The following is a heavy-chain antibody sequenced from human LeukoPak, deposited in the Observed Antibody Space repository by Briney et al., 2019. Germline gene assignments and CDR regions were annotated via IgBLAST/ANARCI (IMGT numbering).Heavy chain of an antibody. V-gene: IGHV3-7*01. J-gene: IGHJ4*02. CDR2: IKQDGSEK. CDR1: GFIFSNYW. D-gene: IGHD3-10*01. Sequence: GGSLRLSCAASGFIFSNYWMSWVRQAPGKGLEWVANIKQDGSEKFYVDSVKGRFTISRDNAKNSLYLQMNSLRAEDTAVYYCAKDVRALNNYGSGSSGFYWGQGTLVTVSS. CDR3: AKDVRALNNYGSGSSGFY.